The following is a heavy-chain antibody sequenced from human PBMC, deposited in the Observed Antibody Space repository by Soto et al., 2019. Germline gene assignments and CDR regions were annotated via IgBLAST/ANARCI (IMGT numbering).Heavy chain of an antibody. D-gene: IGHD6-19*01. CDR1: GGTFSTFG. V-gene: IGHV1-69*01. J-gene: IGHJ5*02. CDR2: IIPKFGTT. Sequence: QVQLVQSGAEVKKTGSSVKVSCKTSGGTFSTFGISWVRQAPGQGLEWMGGIIPKFGTTNYAQKFRGRVTITADESTSTAYMEVSSLRSEDTAVYYCARASGRGWYNWFDPWGQGTLVTVSS. CDR3: ARASGRGWYNWFDP.